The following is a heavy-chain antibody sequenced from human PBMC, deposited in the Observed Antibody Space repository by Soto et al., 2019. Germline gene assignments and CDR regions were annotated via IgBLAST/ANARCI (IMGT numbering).Heavy chain of an antibody. CDR3: ARGGRSSSLKDNDY. CDR2: ISAYNGNT. J-gene: IGHJ4*02. Sequence: QVQLVQSGARGKKLGASWKVSGKPPGYTFTSFGFSWWGQPLGQGLGWMGWISAYNGNTNYAQKLQGRVTMTTDTSTSTAYMELRSLRSDDTAVYYCARGGRSSSLKDNDYWGQGTLVTVSS. D-gene: IGHD6-6*01. CDR1: GYTFTSFG. V-gene: IGHV1-18*01.